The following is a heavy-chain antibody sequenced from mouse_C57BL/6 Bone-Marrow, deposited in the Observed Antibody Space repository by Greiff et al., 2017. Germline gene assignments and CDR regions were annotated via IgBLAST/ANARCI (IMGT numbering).Heavy chain of an antibody. CDR1: GYTFTSYW. CDR3: ARSGPLGRSFDY. D-gene: IGHD4-1*01. J-gene: IGHJ2*01. CDR2: IYPTSGRT. V-gene: IGHV1-55*01. Sequence: QVQLQQPGAELVKPGASVKMSCKASGYTFTSYWITWVKQRPGQGLEWIGDIYPTSGRTNYNEKFKSKAILTVDTSSNTSYMQRSSLTSEDSAVFDGARSGPLGRSFDYWGQGTTLTVSS.